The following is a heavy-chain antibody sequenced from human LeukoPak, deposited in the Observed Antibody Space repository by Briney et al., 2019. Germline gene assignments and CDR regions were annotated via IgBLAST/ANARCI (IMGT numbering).Heavy chain of an antibody. CDR1: GYSFTSYR. CDR2: IYPGDSDT. D-gene: IGHD3-22*01. V-gene: IGHV5-51*01. Sequence: GESLKISCKGSGYSFTSYRIGWVRQMPGKGLEWMGIIYPGDSDTRYSPSFQGQVTISADKSISTAYLQWSSLKASDTAMYYCARLGDDSSGYYQYYFDYWGQGTLVTVSS. CDR3: ARLGDDSSGYYQYYFDY. J-gene: IGHJ4*02.